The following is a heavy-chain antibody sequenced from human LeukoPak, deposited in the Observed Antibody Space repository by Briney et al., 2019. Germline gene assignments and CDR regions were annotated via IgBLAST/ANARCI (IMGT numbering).Heavy chain of an antibody. V-gene: IGHV4-59*11. CDR1: GGSISSHY. CDR2: IYYSGST. J-gene: IGHJ6*04. D-gene: IGHD2/OR15-2a*01. CDR3: ARFLFLGFALDV. Sequence: SETLSLTCTVSGGSISSHYWSWIRQPPGKGLEWIGYIYYSGSTNYNPSLKSRVTISVDTSKNQFSLKLSSVTAADTAVYYCARFLFLGFALDVGGKGTTVTVSS.